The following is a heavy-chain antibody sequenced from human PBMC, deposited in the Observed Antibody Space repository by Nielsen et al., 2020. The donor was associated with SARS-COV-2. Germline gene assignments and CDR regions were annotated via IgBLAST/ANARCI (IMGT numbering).Heavy chain of an antibody. J-gene: IGHJ4*02. CDR2: VSAYGGST. CDR1: GFTFASYP. D-gene: IGHD1-26*01. Sequence: GESLKISCAASGFTFASYPMSWVRQAPGKGLEWVSAVSAYGGSTWYAASVKGRFTISRDNSKSTLYLQMSSLRAEDTAVYYCAKDREGVGITEMFDNWGQGILVTVSS. CDR3: AKDREGVGITEMFDN. V-gene: IGHV3-23*01.